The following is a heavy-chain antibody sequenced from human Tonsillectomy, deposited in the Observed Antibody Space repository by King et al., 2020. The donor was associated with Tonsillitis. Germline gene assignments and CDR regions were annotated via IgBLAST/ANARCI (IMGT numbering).Heavy chain of an antibody. D-gene: IGHD3-22*01. J-gene: IGHJ4*02. V-gene: IGHV4-34*12. CDR1: GGSFSGYY. CDR3: AARNDNSFDY. Sequence: VQLQQWGGGLLTPSETLSLTCAVYGGSFSGYYWRCIRHPPGRGLECIGDIIHSGRTNYNPSLKSRVTISVDTSKNQSSLTLSSVTAADTAVYYCAARNDNSFDYWGQGTLVTVSS. CDR2: IIHSGRT.